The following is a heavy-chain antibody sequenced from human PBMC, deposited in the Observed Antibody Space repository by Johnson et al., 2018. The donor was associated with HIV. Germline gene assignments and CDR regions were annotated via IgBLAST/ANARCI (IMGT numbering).Heavy chain of an antibody. CDR3: APYRAFGAAPTWAFDF. CDR2: IYSGDRT. Sequence: VQLVESGGGLIQPGGSLRLSCAASGFTVSSNYMSWVRQAPGKGLEWVSVIYSGDRTYSAVSVKGRFTISRDSSKNTLFLQMNSLRVEDTAMYYCAPYRAFGAAPTWAFDFWGQGTMVTVSS. V-gene: IGHV3-53*01. J-gene: IGHJ3*01. CDR1: GFTVSSNY. D-gene: IGHD3-3*01.